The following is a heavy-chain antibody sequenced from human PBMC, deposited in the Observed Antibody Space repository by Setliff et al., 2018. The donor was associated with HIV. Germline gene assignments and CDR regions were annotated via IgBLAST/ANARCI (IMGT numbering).Heavy chain of an antibody. V-gene: IGHV1-8*02. CDR3: VSPMFYDGTVV. CDR1: GYTFTSYD. D-gene: IGHD1-1*01. Sequence: ASVKVSCKASGYTFTSYDINWVRQATGQGLEWMGWMNPNSGNTGYAQKFQGRLTMTRNTSISTAYMEVSSLRSEDTAVYYCVSPMFYDGTVVWGQGTLVTVSS. J-gene: IGHJ4*02. CDR2: MNPNSGNT.